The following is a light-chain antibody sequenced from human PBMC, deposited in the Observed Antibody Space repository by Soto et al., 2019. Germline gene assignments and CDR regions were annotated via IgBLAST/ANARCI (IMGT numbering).Light chain of an antibody. V-gene: IGKV3-20*01. Sequence: EIVLTQSPGTLSLSPGERATLSCRASQSVRSSYVAWYQQKPGQGPRLLIYGASSRATGIPDRFSGSGSGTDFTLTISRLEPEDFAMYYCQQYGNSPRPFGQGTKVDIK. CDR3: QQYGNSPRP. CDR1: QSVRSSY. J-gene: IGKJ1*01. CDR2: GAS.